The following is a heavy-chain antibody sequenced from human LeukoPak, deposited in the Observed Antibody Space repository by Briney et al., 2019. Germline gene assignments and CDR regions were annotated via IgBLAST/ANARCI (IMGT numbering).Heavy chain of an antibody. J-gene: IGHJ4*02. CDR1: GFTSSSYA. V-gene: IGHV3-23*01. CDR3: AKGVLGGSYYGGFDY. D-gene: IGHD1-26*01. CDR2: ISGSGGSA. Sequence: VGSLRLSCAASGFTSSSYAMRWVRQAPGKGVEWVSAISGSGGSAYYADPVKGRFTISRDHSKNTLYLQMNSLRAEDTAVYYCAKGVLGGSYYGGFDYWGQGTLVTVSS.